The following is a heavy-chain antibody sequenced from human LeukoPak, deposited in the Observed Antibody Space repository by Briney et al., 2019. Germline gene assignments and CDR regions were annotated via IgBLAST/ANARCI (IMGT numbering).Heavy chain of an antibody. D-gene: IGHD3-22*01. V-gene: IGHV3-23*01. CDR3: AREPYYYDSSGYYLQTTFDY. CDR2: ISGNDGRT. Sequence: PGGSLRLSGAASGFTFSNDDMNWVRQAPGKGLEWVSGISGNDGRTYYAGSVKGRFTISRDNSKNTLSLQMNSLRAEDTAVYYCAREPYYYDSSGYYLQTTFDYWGQGTLVTVSS. CDR1: GFTFSNDD. J-gene: IGHJ4*02.